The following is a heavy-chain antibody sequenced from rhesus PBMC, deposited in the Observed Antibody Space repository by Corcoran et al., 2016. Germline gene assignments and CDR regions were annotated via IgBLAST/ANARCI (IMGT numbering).Heavy chain of an antibody. V-gene: IGHV4-169*02. J-gene: IGHJ4*01. D-gene: IGHD6-13*01. CDR2: IYGSGSST. CDR3: ARDGTYSSWSLDY. Sequence: QLQLQESGPGLVKPSETLSVTCAVSGGSISSSYWSWIRQAPGKGLEWIWYIYGSGSSTNYNPSLKIRVTLSVDPSKNQLSLKLSSVTTADTAVYYCARDGTYSSWSLDYWGQGVLVTVSS. CDR1: GGSISSSY.